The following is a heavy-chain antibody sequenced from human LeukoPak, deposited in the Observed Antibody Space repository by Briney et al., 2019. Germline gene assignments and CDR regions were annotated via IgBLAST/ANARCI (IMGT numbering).Heavy chain of an antibody. V-gene: IGHV3-11*06. CDR2: ISGSSGST. CDR1: GFTFSNYY. J-gene: IGHJ4*02. D-gene: IGHD3-22*01. Sequence: GGSLILSCAASGFTFSNYYMSWLRQAPGKGWEGVSYISGSSGSTNYADSVMGRFTISRDNGKNSLYLQLNSLRAEDTAVYYCARDQGENYDSSGYYPYWGQGTLATVSA. CDR3: ARDQGENYDSSGYYPY.